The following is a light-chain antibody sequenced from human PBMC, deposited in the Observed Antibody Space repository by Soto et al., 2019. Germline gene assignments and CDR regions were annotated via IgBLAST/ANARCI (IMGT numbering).Light chain of an antibody. CDR3: MQALQTPRT. V-gene: IGKV2-28*01. CDR1: QSLLHSNGYNY. CDR2: LGS. J-gene: IGKJ1*01. Sequence: EIVMTQSPLSLPVTPGEPASISCRSSQSLLHSNGYNYLDWYLQKPGQSPQLLIYLGSNRASGVPDRFSGSGSGTDFTLKISRVEAEDVGVYYCMQALQTPRTCGQGPKVDNK.